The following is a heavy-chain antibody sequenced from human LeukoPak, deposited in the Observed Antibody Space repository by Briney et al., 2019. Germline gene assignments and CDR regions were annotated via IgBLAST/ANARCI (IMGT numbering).Heavy chain of an antibody. CDR1: GFSFSSYA. J-gene: IGHJ2*01. CDR2: ISDSGGNS. D-gene: IGHD6-19*01. V-gene: IGHV3-23*01. CDR3: AKVSTIIEAGLRYFDL. Sequence: GGSLRLSCAASGFSFSSYAMIWVRQAPGKGLEWVSSISDSGGNSFYIDSVKGRFTISRDNSKNTLYLQVNSLRAEDTALYYCAKVSTIIEAGLRYFDLWGRGTLVTVSS.